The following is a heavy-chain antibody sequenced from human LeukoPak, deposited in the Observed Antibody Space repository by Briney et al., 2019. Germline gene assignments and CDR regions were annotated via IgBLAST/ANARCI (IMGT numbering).Heavy chain of an antibody. V-gene: IGHV4-59*01. D-gene: IGHD3-10*01. CDR2: IYYSGST. J-gene: IGHJ4*02. Sequence: SETLSLTCTVSGGSISSYYWSWIRQPPGKGLEWVGYIYYSGSTNYNPSLKSRVTISVDTSKNQFSLKLSSVTAADTAVYCCAREGGGEAGTWFDYWGQGTLVTVSS. CDR3: AREGGGEAGTWFDY. CDR1: GGSISSYY.